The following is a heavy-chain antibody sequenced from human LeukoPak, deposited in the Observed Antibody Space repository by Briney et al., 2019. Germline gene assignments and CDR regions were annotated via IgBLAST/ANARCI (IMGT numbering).Heavy chain of an antibody. J-gene: IGHJ3*02. CDR2: INHSGST. CDR1: GGSFSGYY. CDR3: ARDYSGSYPDAFDI. D-gene: IGHD1-26*01. V-gene: IGHV4-34*01. Sequence: PSETLSLTCAVYGGSFSGYYWSWIRQPPGKGLEWIGEINHSGSTNYNPSLKSRVTISVDTSKNQFSLKLSSVTAADTAVYYCARDYSGSYPDAFDIWGQGTMVTVSS.